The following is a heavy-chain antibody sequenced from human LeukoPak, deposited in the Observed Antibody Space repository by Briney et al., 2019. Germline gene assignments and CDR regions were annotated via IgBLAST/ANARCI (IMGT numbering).Heavy chain of an antibody. D-gene: IGHD3-10*01. CDR2: INPNTGDT. J-gene: IGHJ4*02. Sequence: GASVKLSCKASGYTFTGYHMHWVRQAPGQGLEWMGWINPNTGDTNYAQKFQGRVTMTRDTSISAAYMELSWLRSDDTAVYYCARDRGTMVRGVIPTPKNDYWGQGTLVTVSS. V-gene: IGHV1-2*02. CDR1: GYTFTGYH. CDR3: ARDRGTMVRGVIPTPKNDY.